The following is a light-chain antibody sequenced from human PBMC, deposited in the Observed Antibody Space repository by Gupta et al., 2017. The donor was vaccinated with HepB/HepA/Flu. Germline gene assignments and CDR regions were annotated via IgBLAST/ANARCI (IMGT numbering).Light chain of an antibody. V-gene: IGLV2-11*01. CDR3: CSFAGSHTYV. J-gene: IGLJ2*01. Sequence: QSALTQPRSVSGSPGQSLTISSTGTSRDVGGYNYVSWYQQHPGKAPRLMAYHVTVRPSGVPDRFSGSKSGNTASLTISGLQPQDEADYYCCSFAGSHTYVFGGGTKLTVL. CDR2: HVT. CDR1: SRDVGGYNY.